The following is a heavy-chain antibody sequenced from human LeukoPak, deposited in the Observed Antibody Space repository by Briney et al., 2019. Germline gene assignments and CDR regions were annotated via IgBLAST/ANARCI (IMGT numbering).Heavy chain of an antibody. CDR1: GYTFTGYY. Sequence: ASVTVSCKASGYTFTGYYMHWVRQAPGQGLEWMGWINPNSGGTNYAQKFQGWVTMTRDTSISTAYMELSRLRSDDTAVYYCARLHNYYYYGMDVWGQGTTVTASS. V-gene: IGHV1-2*04. CDR2: INPNSGGT. CDR3: ARLHNYYYYGMDV. D-gene: IGHD5-24*01. J-gene: IGHJ6*02.